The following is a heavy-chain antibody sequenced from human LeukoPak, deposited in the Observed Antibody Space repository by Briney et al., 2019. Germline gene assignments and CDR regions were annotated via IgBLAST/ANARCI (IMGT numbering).Heavy chain of an antibody. Sequence: GGSLRLSCAASGFTFSTYAMSWVRQAPGKGLEWVSVIIGGGRTIYADSVKGRFTISRDNAKDSLFLQMNSLRDEDTAVYYCARDYDSSGYQSDYFDYWGQGTLVTVSS. CDR3: ARDYDSSGYQSDYFDY. D-gene: IGHD3-22*01. CDR1: GFTFSTYA. CDR2: IIGGGRT. J-gene: IGHJ4*02. V-gene: IGHV3-23*01.